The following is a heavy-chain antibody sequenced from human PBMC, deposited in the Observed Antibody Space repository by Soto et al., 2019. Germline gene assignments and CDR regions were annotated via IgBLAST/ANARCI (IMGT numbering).Heavy chain of an antibody. Sequence: QVQLVQSGAEVKKPGSSVKVSCKASGGTFSSYTISWVRQAPGQGLEWMGRIIPILGIAKYAQKFQGRVTITADKSTSTAYMELSSLRSEDTAVYYCAIDCSSTSCYAYPWGQGTLVTVSS. CDR1: GGTFSSYT. J-gene: IGHJ5*02. V-gene: IGHV1-69*08. CDR3: AIDCSSTSCYAYP. CDR2: IIPILGIA. D-gene: IGHD2-2*01.